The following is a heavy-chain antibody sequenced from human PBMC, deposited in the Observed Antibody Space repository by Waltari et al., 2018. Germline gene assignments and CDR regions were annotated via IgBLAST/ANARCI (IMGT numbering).Heavy chain of an antibody. CDR3: ARGGGDIVVVVAAPTAFDP. D-gene: IGHD2-15*01. CDR2: ISSSSSTI. V-gene: IGHV3-48*04. Sequence: EVQLVESGGGLVQPGGSLRLSCAASGFTFSSYSMNWVRQAPGKGREWVSYISSSSSTIYYADSVKGRFTISRDNAKNSLYLQMNSLRAEDTAVYYCARGGGDIVVVVAAPTAFDPWGQGTLVTVSS. J-gene: IGHJ5*02. CDR1: GFTFSSYS.